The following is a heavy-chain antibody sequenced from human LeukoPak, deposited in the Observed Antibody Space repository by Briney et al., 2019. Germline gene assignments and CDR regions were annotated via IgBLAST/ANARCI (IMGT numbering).Heavy chain of an antibody. CDR2: IKKDGNEK. D-gene: IGHD6-19*01. CDR3: VRIGWDGWDFDY. CDR1: GFTFSNYW. Sequence: GGSLRLSCAASGFTFSNYWMSWVRQAPGKGLEWVANIKKDGNEKIYVDSVKGRFSISRDNTKYSLYLQMNSLRVEDTAVYYCVRIGWDGWDFDYWGQGTLVTVSS. J-gene: IGHJ4*02. V-gene: IGHV3-7*03.